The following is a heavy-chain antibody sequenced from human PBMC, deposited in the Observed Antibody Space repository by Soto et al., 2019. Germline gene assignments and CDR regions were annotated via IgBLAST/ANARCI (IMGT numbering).Heavy chain of an antibody. CDR3: ATYRKFFQI. CDR2: IYYSGST. V-gene: IGHV4-39*07. CDR1: GGSISSSSYY. Sequence: SETLSLTCTVSGGSISSSSYYWGWIRQPPGKGLEWIGSIYYSGSTYYNPSLKSRVTISVDTSKNQFFLNLTSVTAADTAVYYCATYRKFFQIWGQGTKVTVSS. J-gene: IGHJ3*02.